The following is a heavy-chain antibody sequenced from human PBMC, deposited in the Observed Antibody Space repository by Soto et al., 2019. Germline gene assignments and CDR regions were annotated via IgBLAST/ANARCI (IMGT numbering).Heavy chain of an antibody. CDR3: ARAAKRYFDS. Sequence: QVQLVQSGAEVKKPGSSVNVSCKASGGTFNTFAISWVRQAPGQGLEYLGGIVPILGPAFYAQRFQGRVTITADKSTNTAYWELTSLGSEDTAVYYCARAAKRYFDSWGQGTQFTVSS. V-gene: IGHV1-69*06. CDR1: GGTFNTFA. J-gene: IGHJ4*02. CDR2: IVPILGPA.